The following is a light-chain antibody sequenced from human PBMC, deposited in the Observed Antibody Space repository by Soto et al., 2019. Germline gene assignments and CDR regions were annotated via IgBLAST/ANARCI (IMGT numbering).Light chain of an antibody. CDR2: EVT. Sequence: QSVLTQPRSASGSPGQSVTISCTGTSSDVGRYNYVSWYQHHPGKAPKLMIYEVTKRPSGVPDRFSGSKSGNTASLTVTGLQAEDEAEYFCRSHAGSHIVWVFGRGTKLTVL. V-gene: IGLV2-8*01. CDR1: SSDVGRYNY. CDR3: RSHAGSHIVWV. J-gene: IGLJ3*02.